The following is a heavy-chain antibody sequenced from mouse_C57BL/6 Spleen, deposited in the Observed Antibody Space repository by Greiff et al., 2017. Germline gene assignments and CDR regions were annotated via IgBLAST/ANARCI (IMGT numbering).Heavy chain of an antibody. CDR3: ARANWYYFDY. V-gene: IGHV1-55*01. D-gene: IGHD4-1*01. CDR1: GYTFTSYW. CDR2: IYPGSGST. J-gene: IGHJ2*01. Sequence: QVQLQQPGAELVKPGASVKMSCKASGYTFTSYWITWVKQRPGQGLEWIGDIYPGSGSTNYHEKFQSKATLTGDTSSSTAYLQLSSLTSEDAAVYYCARANWYYFDYWGQGTTLTVSS.